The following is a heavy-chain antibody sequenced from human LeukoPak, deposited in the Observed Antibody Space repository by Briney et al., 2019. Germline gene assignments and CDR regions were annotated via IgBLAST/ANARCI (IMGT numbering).Heavy chain of an antibody. V-gene: IGHV4-39*02. D-gene: IGHD3-3*01. J-gene: IGHJ6*03. Sequence: PSETLSLTCTVSGGSISSTNYYWGWIRQPPGKGLEWIGSIYYSGSTYYNPSLKSRVTISVDTSKNHFSLKLSSVTAADTAVYYCARDIRFLAEPPRDYYYYYYMDVWGKGTTVTVSS. CDR3: ARDIRFLAEPPRDYYYYYYMDV. CDR1: GGSISSTNYY. CDR2: IYYSGST.